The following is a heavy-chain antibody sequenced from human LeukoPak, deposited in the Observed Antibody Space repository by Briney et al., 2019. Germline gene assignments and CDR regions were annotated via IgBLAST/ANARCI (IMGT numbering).Heavy chain of an antibody. D-gene: IGHD5-24*01. Sequence: ASVKVSCKASGGTFSSYAISWVRQAPGQGLEWMGGIIPIFGTANYAQKFQGRVTITADESTSTAYMELSSLRSEDTAVYYCAASASRDGYNGWGQGTLVIVSS. J-gene: IGHJ4*02. CDR1: GGTFSSYA. CDR2: IIPIFGTA. V-gene: IGHV1-69*13. CDR3: AASASRDGYNG.